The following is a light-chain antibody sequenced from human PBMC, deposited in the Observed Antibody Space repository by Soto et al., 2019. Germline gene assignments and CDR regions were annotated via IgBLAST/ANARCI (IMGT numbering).Light chain of an antibody. V-gene: IGLV2-23*01. CDR1: SGDVGSYVL. J-gene: IGLJ1*01. CDR2: EAS. Sequence: QSVLTQPASVSGSPGQSITICCTGTSGDVGSYVLVSWHQQHPGKVPKLMIYEASKRPSGVSNGFSGSKSGNTASLTISGLQAEDEADYCCCSYAGSSTGVFGTGTKLTVL. CDR3: CSYAGSSTGV.